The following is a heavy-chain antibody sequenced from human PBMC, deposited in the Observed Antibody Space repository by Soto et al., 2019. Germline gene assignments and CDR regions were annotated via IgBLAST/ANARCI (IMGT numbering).Heavy chain of an antibody. D-gene: IGHD1-26*01. CDR3: ARDLMEMGATKGAFDI. CDR2: IYYSGST. V-gene: IGHV4-30-4*01. J-gene: IGHJ3*02. Sequence: QVQLQESGPGLVKPSQTLSLTCTVSGGSISSGDYYWSWIRQPPGKGLEWIGYIYYSGSTYYNPSLKSRVTISVDTSKNQFSLKLSSVTAADTAVYYCARDLMEMGATKGAFDIWGQGTMVTVSS. CDR1: GGSISSGDYY.